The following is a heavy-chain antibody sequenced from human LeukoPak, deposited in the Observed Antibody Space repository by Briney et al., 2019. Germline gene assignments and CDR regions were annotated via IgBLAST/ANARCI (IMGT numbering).Heavy chain of an antibody. D-gene: IGHD6-19*01. V-gene: IGHV4-4*09. J-gene: IGHJ4*02. Sequence: KSSETLSLTCSVSGVSIISYQWSWIWQPPGKGLEWIGFIYSSGTTNSNASLKSRVTISVDTSNNQFSLKLTSVTAADTAVYYCARGSSSGWQTVGYWGQGTLVTVSS. CDR3: ARGSSSGWQTVGY. CDR2: IYSSGTT. CDR1: GVSIISYQ.